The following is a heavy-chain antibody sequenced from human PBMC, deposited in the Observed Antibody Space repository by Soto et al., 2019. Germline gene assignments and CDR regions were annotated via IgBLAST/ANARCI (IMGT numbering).Heavy chain of an antibody. CDR2: ISYDGSNE. V-gene: IGHV3-30-3*01. Sequence: QVQLVESGGGVVQPGRSLRLSCAASGFTFSNYDMHWVRQAPGKGLEWVAVISYDGSNEYYADSVKGRFTISRDNSKNTLYLQMTSLRAEDTAVYYCASPRSIATRRSLNYWGQGTLVTVSS. D-gene: IGHD6-6*01. CDR3: ASPRSIATRRSLNY. J-gene: IGHJ4*02. CDR1: GFTFSNYD.